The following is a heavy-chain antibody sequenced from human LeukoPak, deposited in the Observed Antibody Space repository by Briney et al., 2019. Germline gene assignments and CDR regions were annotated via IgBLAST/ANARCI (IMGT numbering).Heavy chain of an antibody. CDR2: IYYSGST. V-gene: IGHV4-59*01. CDR3: AREGGYCSSTSCPRNYYYGMDV. J-gene: IGHJ6*04. Sequence: SETLSLTCTVSGGSISSYYWSWIRQSPGKGLEWIGYIYYSGSTNYNPSLKSRVTISVDTSENQFSLKLSSVTAADTAVYYGAREGGYCSSTSCPRNYYYGMDVWGKGTTVTVSS. D-gene: IGHD2-2*01. CDR1: GGSISSYY.